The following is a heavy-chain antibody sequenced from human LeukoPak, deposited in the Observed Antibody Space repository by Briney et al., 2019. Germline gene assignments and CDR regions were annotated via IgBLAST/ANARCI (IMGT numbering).Heavy chain of an antibody. CDR3: ARDWIAAANDI. Sequence: PSETLSLTCTVSGDFISSSSYYWGWIRQPPGKGLEWIGSIYHSGSTYYNPSLKSRVTISVDTSKNQFSLGLSSVTAADTAVYYCARDWIAAANDIWGQGTMVTVSS. CDR1: GDFISSSSYY. D-gene: IGHD6-13*01. CDR2: IYHSGST. V-gene: IGHV4-39*07. J-gene: IGHJ3*02.